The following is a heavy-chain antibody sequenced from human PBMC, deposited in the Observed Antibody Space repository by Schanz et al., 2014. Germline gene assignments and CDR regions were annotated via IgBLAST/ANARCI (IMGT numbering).Heavy chain of an antibody. J-gene: IGHJ4*02. D-gene: IGHD3-3*01. V-gene: IGHV3-7*01. CDR3: ASAKSDYCPFDS. CDR1: GFTFSSYT. CDR2: IKRDGSEE. Sequence: VQLVESGGGVVQPGRSLRLSCAASGFTFSSYTMHWVRQAPGKGLEWISNIKRDGSEEYYVDSVKGRFTISRDNAKNSFYLQMNGLAADDTAVYYCASAKSDYCPFDSWGQGTLVTVSS.